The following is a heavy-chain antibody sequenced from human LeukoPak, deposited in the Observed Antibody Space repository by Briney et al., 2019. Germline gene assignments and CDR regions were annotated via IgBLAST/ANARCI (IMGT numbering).Heavy chain of an antibody. CDR3: AREARPTYYYDSSGYSHYMDV. V-gene: IGHV4-59*12. Sequence: SETLSLTCTVSGGSISSFYWSWIRQPPGKGLEWIGYIYYSGTTKYNPSLKSRVTISVDTSKNQFSLKLSSVTAADTAVYYCAREARPTYYYDSSGYSHYMDVWGKGTTVTVSS. D-gene: IGHD3-22*01. CDR2: IYYSGTT. CDR1: GGSISSFY. J-gene: IGHJ6*03.